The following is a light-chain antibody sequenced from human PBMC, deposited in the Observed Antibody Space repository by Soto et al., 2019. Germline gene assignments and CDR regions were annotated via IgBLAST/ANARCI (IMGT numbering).Light chain of an antibody. V-gene: IGLV2-8*01. J-gene: IGLJ1*01. CDR2: DVT. CDR3: SSYAGSSNLV. CDR1: NNDIGGYNY. Sequence: QSVLTQPPSASASPGQSVTISCTGTNNDIGGYNYVSWYQHYPGKAPQLIIYDVTKRPSGVLDRFSGSKSGNTASLTVAGLQTYDEAEYFCSSYAGSSNLVFGTGTKLTVL.